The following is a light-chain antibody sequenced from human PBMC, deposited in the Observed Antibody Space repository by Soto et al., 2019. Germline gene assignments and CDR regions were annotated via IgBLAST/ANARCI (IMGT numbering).Light chain of an antibody. Sequence: DIQMTQSPPTLPASAGDRVTITCRASQDTSRWLAWYQQKPGKAPELLIYDVSTLQSGVPSRFSGTGSGTEFTLTISSLQPEDFATYYCQQYNAYYSFRQGTKVEIK. CDR1: QDTSRW. J-gene: IGKJ2*03. CDR2: DVS. V-gene: IGKV1-5*01. CDR3: QQYNAYYS.